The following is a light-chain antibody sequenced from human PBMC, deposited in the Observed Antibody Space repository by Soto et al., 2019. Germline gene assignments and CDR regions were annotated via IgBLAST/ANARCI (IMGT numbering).Light chain of an antibody. CDR1: QSVSSY. CDR2: DAS. V-gene: IGKV3-11*01. Sequence: EIVLTQSPATLSLSPGERATLSCRASQSVSSYLAWYQQKPGQAPRLLIYDASNRATGIPARFSGSGSGTDFTLTINRLEPEDFAVYYCQQRGTFGQGTKLEIK. CDR3: QQRGT. J-gene: IGKJ2*01.